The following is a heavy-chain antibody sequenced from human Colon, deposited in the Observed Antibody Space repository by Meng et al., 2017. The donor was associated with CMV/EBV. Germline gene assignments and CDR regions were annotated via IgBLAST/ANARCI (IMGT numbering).Heavy chain of an antibody. D-gene: IGHD3-9*01. CDR3: ARDLSARSTGYGMDV. CDR2: IVPRI. Sequence: SVKVSCKASGGTFSDFGVSWVRHVPGQGLEWMGIIVPRIDTQKIQGRVTITADKFTNMAWLELNNLTPDDTAVYYCARDLSARSTGYGMDVWGQGTAVTVSS. CDR1: GGTFSDFG. V-gene: IGHV1-69*04. J-gene: IGHJ6*02.